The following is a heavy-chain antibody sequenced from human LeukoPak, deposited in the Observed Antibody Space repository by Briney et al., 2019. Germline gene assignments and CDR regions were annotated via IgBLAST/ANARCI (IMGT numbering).Heavy chain of an antibody. CDR2: IYYSRST. Sequence: SETLSLTCTVSGGSISSYYWSWIRQPPGKGLEWIGYIYYSRSTNYNPSLKSRVTISVDTSTNQFSLKLSSVTAADTAVYYCARHGGSFRGPAFDLWGEGTIVSVS. CDR3: ARHGGSFRGPAFDL. D-gene: IGHD1-26*01. CDR1: GGSISSYY. J-gene: IGHJ3*01. V-gene: IGHV4-59*08.